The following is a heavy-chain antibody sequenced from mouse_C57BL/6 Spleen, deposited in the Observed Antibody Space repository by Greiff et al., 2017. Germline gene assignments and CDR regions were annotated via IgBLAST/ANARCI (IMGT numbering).Heavy chain of an antibody. CDR2: IYPSDSET. Sequence: QVQLQQPGAELVRPGSSVKLSCKASGYTFTSYWMDWVKQRPGQGLEWIGNIYPSDSETHYNQKFKDKATLTVDKSSSTAYMQLSSLTSEDSAVYYCARGGINYYGSSPAWFAYWGQGTLVTVSA. V-gene: IGHV1-61*01. D-gene: IGHD1-1*01. CDR1: GYTFTSYW. J-gene: IGHJ3*01. CDR3: ARGGINYYGSSPAWFAY.